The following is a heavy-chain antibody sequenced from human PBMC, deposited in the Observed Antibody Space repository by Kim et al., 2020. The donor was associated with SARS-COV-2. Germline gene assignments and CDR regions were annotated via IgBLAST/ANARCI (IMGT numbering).Heavy chain of an antibody. J-gene: IGHJ4*02. CDR3: ARHYDFWRTTDFDY. CDR1: GFTFSSYW. CDR2: IKQDGSEK. V-gene: IGHV3-7*01. D-gene: IGHD3-3*01. Sequence: GGSLRLSCAASGFTFSSYWMSWVRQAPGKGLEWVANIKQDGSEKYYVDSVKGRFTISRDNAKNSLYLQMNSLRAEDTAVYYCARHYDFWRTTDFDYWGQGTLVTVSS.